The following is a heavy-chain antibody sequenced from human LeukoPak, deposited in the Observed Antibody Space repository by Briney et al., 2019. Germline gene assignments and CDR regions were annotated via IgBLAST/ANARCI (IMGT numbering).Heavy chain of an antibody. J-gene: IGHJ6*02. CDR2: ISSSSSYI. CDR1: GFTFSSYS. CDR3: ARVSGDYARYYYYGMDV. Sequence: PGGSLRLSCAASGFTFSSYSMDWVRQAPGKGLEWVSSISSSSSYIYYADSVKGRFTISRDNAKNSLYLQMNSLRAEDTAVYYCARVSGDYARYYYYGMDVWGQGTTVTVSS. V-gene: IGHV3-21*01. D-gene: IGHD4-17*01.